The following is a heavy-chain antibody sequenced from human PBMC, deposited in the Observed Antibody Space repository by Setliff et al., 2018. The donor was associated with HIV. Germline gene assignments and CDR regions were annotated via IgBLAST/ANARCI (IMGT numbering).Heavy chain of an antibody. J-gene: IGHJ1*01. V-gene: IGHV1-46*01. D-gene: IGHD6-6*01. CDR2: INPSSGST. Sequence: GASVKVSCKASGYTFTSYYMHWVRQAPGQGLEWMGIINPSSGSTTYAQKFQGRVTMTRDTSTSTVYMELSSLRSEDTAVYYCARDPAPSSSASYFQHLGQGIPVIVSS. CDR1: GYTFTSYY. CDR3: ARDPAPSSSASYFQH.